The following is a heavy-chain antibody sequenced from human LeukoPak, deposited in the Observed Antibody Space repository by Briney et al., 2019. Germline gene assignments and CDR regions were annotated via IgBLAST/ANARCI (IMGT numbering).Heavy chain of an antibody. V-gene: IGHV3-48*03. CDR2: ISSSGSTI. Sequence: PGGSLRLSCAASGFTFSSYEMNWVRQAPGKGLEWVSYISSSGSTIYYADSVKGRFTISRDNAKNSLYLQMNSLRAEDTAVYYCARGFGGATCIDYWGQGTLVTVSS. CDR3: ARGFGGATCIDY. CDR1: GFTFSSYE. J-gene: IGHJ4*02. D-gene: IGHD3-16*01.